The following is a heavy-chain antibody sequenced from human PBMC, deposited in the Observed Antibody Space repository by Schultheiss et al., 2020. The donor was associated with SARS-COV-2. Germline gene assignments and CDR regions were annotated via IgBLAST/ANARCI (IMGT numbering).Heavy chain of an antibody. CDR2: IYPGDSDT. V-gene: IGHV5-51*01. Sequence: GESLKISCKGSGYRFTSYWIGWVRQMPGKGLEWMGIIYPGDSDTRYSPSFQGQVTISADKSISTAYLQWSSLKASDTAMYYCARRRYYDSSGYYHDAFDIWGQGTMVTVSS. CDR3: ARRRYYDSSGYYHDAFDI. D-gene: IGHD3-22*01. J-gene: IGHJ3*02. CDR1: GYRFTSYW.